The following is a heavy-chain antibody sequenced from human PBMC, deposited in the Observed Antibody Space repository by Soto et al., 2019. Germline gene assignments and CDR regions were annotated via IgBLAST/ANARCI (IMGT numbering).Heavy chain of an antibody. CDR3: AREIVVARGASYFDY. J-gene: IGHJ4*02. V-gene: IGHV3-7*04. CDR1: GVTFSSNW. Sequence: GGTLRLSFMGSGVTFSSNWMTWVRQAPGKGLAWVGNIRQDGSEKNYVDSVKGRFTISRDNSKNSLYLQMNSLRAEDTAVYYCAREIVVARGASYFDYWGPGTLVTVSS. CDR2: IRQDGSEK. D-gene: IGHD2-2*01.